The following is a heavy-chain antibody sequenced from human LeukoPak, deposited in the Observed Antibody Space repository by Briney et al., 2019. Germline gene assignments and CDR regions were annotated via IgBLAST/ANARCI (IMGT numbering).Heavy chain of an antibody. J-gene: IGHJ3*02. Sequence: GGSLRLSCAASGLTFSSYRFDWVRPAPGKGLEWVSTISRDSSHIFYADSVKGRFTLSRDNAKNSLHLQMNSLRVEDTAIYYCVREAGLAFDIWGQGTMVTVSS. CDR3: VREAGLAFDI. CDR1: GLTFSSYR. V-gene: IGHV3-21*06. CDR2: ISRDSSHI. D-gene: IGHD3-10*01.